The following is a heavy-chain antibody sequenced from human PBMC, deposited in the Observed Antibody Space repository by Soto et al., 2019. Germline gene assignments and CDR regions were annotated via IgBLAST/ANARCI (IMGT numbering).Heavy chain of an antibody. D-gene: IGHD3-10*01. V-gene: IGHV3-23*01. CDR3: ARDSSGPAGGYYYGMDV. CDR2: IYAAGSSK. Sequence: EVQLLESGGGLVQPGGSLRLSCAASGFIFSNYAMFWFRQAPGKGLEWVSTIYAAGSSKYYADSVKGRFTISRDNSKNTLYLQMNSLRAEDTAVYYCARDSSGPAGGYYYGMDVWGQGTTVTVSS. J-gene: IGHJ6*02. CDR1: GFIFSNYA.